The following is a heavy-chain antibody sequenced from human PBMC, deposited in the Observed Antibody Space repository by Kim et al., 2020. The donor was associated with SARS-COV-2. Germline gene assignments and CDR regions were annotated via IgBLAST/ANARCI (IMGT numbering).Heavy chain of an antibody. CDR3: ARGLDSSSWYPAEYFQH. Sequence: LKSRVTISVDTSKNQFSLKLSSVTAADTAVYYCARGLDSSSWYPAEYFQHWGQGTLVTVSS. D-gene: IGHD6-13*01. V-gene: IGHV4-34*01. J-gene: IGHJ1*01.